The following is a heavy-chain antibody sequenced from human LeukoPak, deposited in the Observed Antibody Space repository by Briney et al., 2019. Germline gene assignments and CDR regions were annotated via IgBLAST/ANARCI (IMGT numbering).Heavy chain of an antibody. J-gene: IGHJ4*02. V-gene: IGHV1-58*02. CDR2: IVVGSGNT. CDR3: AGTPWFGELTLDY. D-gene: IGHD3-10*01. CDR1: GFTFTSST. Sequence: SVKVSCKASGFTFTSSTIQWVRQTRGQGLEWIGWIVVGSGNTNYAQKFQERVIITRDMSTTTVYMELSSLRSEDTAVYYCAGTPWFGELTLDYWGQGTLVTVPS.